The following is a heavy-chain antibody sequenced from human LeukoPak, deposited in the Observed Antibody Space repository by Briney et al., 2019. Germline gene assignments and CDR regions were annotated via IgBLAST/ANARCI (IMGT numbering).Heavy chain of an antibody. D-gene: IGHD3-3*01. J-gene: IGHJ5*02. V-gene: IGHV1-8*03. Sequence: ASVKVTCKASGYTFTSYDINWVRQATGQGLEWMGWMNPNSGNTGYAQKFQGRVTITRNTSISTAYMELSSLRSEDTAVYYCARSADQGFGENWFDPWGQGTPVTVSS. CDR2: MNPNSGNT. CDR3: ARSADQGFGENWFDP. CDR1: GYTFTSYD.